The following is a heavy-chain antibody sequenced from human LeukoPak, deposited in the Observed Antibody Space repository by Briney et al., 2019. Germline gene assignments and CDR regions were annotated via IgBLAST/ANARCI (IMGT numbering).Heavy chain of an antibody. CDR3: ARDSSSSPNWFDP. V-gene: IGHV3-21*01. Sequence: PGGSLRLSCAASGFTFSSYSMNWVRQAPGKGLEWVSSISSSSSYIYYADSVKGRFTISRDNAKNSLYLQMNSLRAEDTAVYYCARDSSSSPNWFDPWGQGTLVTVSS. D-gene: IGHD6-13*01. CDR1: GFTFSSYS. J-gene: IGHJ5*02. CDR2: ISSSSSYI.